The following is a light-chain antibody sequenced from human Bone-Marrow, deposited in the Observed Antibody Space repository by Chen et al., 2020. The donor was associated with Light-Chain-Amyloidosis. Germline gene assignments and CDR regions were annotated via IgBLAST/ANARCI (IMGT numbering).Light chain of an antibody. V-gene: IGKV3-20*01. CDR1: QTISSNY. Sequence: VCTQSPGTLSLSPGEGANLSCRASQTISSNYLTWYQQKFGQAPRLLIYGSSSRATGIPDRFTGSGSGTDFTLTINRLEPEDFAMYYCQQYGTSPLTFGGGTKVEIK. CDR3: QQYGTSPLT. J-gene: IGKJ4*01. CDR2: GSS.